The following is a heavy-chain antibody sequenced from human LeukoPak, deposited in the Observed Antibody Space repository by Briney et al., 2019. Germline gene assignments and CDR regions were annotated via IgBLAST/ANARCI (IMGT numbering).Heavy chain of an antibody. D-gene: IGHD5-18*01. CDR2: IKQNGSET. Sequence: GGSLRLSCAASGFTFSGYWMSWVRQAPGKGLEWVANIKQNGSETFYADSVRGRFTISRDNAKNSQYLQMNSLRVEDTAVYYCARWANSIDYWGQGALGTVSS. V-gene: IGHV3-7*01. CDR1: GFTFSGYW. CDR3: ARWANSIDY. J-gene: IGHJ4*02.